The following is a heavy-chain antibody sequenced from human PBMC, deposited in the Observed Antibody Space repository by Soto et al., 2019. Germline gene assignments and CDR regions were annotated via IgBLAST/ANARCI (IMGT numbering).Heavy chain of an antibody. CDR2: ISFYEGNK. J-gene: IGHJ4*02. CDR1: GSTFSTYT. D-gene: IGHD2-15*01. CDR3: ARENTVGYCSGGSCYYFDY. Sequence: QVQLVESGGGVVQPGRSLRLSCATSGSTFSTYTMHWVRQAPGKGLEWVAVISFYEGNKYYAASVKGRFTISRDDSKNTLYLQMYSLRAEDTAVYYCARENTVGYCSGGSCYYFDYWGQGTLVTVSS. V-gene: IGHV3-30-3*01.